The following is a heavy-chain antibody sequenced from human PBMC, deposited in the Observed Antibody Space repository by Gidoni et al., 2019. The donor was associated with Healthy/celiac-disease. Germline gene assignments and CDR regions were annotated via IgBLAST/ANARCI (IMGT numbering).Heavy chain of an antibody. CDR3: ARGPKQSGSYLSPNYYYYYGMDV. D-gene: IGHD1-26*01. J-gene: IGHJ6*02. V-gene: IGHV4-34*01. Sequence: QVQLQQWGAGLLKPSETLSLTCAVYGGSFSGYYWSWIRQPPGKGLEWIGEINHSGSTNYNPSLKSRVTISVDTSKNQFSLKLSSVTAADTAVYYCARGPKQSGSYLSPNYYYYYGMDVWGQGTTVTVSS. CDR2: INHSGST. CDR1: GGSFSGYY.